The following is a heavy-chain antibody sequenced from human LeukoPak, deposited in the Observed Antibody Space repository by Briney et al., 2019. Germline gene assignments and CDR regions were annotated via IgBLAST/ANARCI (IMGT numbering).Heavy chain of an antibody. CDR3: ARDGLPKQWLVLSSTDLYFDY. Sequence: PGGSLRLSCAASGFTFSSYAMHWVRQAPGKGLMWVAVISYDGSNKYYADSVKGRFTISRDNSKNTLYLQMNSLRAEDTAVYYCARDGLPKQWLVLSSTDLYFDYWGQGTLVTVSS. J-gene: IGHJ4*02. V-gene: IGHV3-30-3*01. CDR1: GFTFSSYA. CDR2: ISYDGSNK. D-gene: IGHD6-19*01.